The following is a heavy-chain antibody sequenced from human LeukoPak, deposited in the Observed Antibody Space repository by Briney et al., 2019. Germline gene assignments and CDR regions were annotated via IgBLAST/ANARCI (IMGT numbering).Heavy chain of an antibody. CDR3: ARQVGGVPAATFDH. D-gene: IGHD3-16*01. CDR2: IYYSGST. Sequence: WVRQPPGKGLEWIGSIYYSGSTYYNPSLKSRVTISVDTSKNQFSLKLSSVTAADTTVYYCARQVGGVPAATFDHWGQGTLVTVSS. J-gene: IGHJ4*02. V-gene: IGHV4-39*01.